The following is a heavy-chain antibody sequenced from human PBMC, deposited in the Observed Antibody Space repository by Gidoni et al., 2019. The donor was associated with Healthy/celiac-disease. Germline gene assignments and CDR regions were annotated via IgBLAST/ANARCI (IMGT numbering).Heavy chain of an antibody. Sequence: QVQLVEPGGGLVKTGGSLRLSCAASGFTFSDYYLSWIRQAPGKGLEWVSYISSSGSTIYYADSVKGRFTISRDNAKNSLYLQMNSLRAEDTAVYYCARVRCSSTSCYFDPWGQGTLVTVSS. D-gene: IGHD2-2*01. J-gene: IGHJ5*02. CDR3: ARVRCSSTSCYFDP. V-gene: IGHV3-11*01. CDR2: ISSSGSTI. CDR1: GFTFSDYY.